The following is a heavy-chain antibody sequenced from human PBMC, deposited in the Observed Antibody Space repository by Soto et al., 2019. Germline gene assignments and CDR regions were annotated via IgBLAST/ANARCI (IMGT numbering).Heavy chain of an antibody. Sequence: EVQLVASGGGLVQPGVSLRLSCAASGITVSNNYMSWVRQAPGKGLECVSLIYSNGDTRYADSVKGRFTISRDNSKNTVYLQRNSLRAEDTAVYYCAIDTPGIVAAGGGWCQGTTVTVSS. V-gene: IGHV3-66*01. J-gene: IGHJ6*02. CDR3: AIDTPGIVAAGGG. D-gene: IGHD6-13*01. CDR2: IYSNGDT. CDR1: GITVSNNY.